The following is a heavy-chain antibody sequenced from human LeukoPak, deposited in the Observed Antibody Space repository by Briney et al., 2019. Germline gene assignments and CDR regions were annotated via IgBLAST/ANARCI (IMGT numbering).Heavy chain of an antibody. CDR3: ARHIGGGIEDMDV. CDR2: IYVTGST. J-gene: IGHJ6*03. D-gene: IGHD3-16*02. Sequence: SETLSLTCIVSGGSIGTYYWSWIRQSPGKGLEWIGYIYVTGSTRYNPYLQSRVTISVDTSRNQFFLKMSSVTAADTAVYYCARHIGGGIEDMDVWGTGTKVTISS. V-gene: IGHV4-59*08. CDR1: GGSIGTYY.